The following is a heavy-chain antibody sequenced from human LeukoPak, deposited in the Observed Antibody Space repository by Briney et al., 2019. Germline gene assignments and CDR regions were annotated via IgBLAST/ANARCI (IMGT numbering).Heavy chain of an antibody. V-gene: IGHV3-23*01. D-gene: IGHD3-10*01. CDR3: AKDQDRYGSGSWPFDY. Sequence: GGSLRLSCAASGFTFSSYAMSWVRQAPGKGLEWVSAISGSGGSTYYADSVKGRFTISRDNSKNTLYLQMNSLRAEDTAVYYCAKDQDRYGSGSWPFDYWGQGTLVTVSP. CDR2: ISGSGGST. CDR1: GFTFSSYA. J-gene: IGHJ4*02.